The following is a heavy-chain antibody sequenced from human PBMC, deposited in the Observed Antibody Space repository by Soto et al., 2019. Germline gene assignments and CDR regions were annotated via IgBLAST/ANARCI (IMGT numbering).Heavy chain of an antibody. J-gene: IGHJ4*02. D-gene: IGHD2-15*01. CDR3: AKDQDGVVGYCSGGSCYSFPY. Sequence: QVQLVESGGGVVQPGRSLRLSCAASGFTFSSDGMHWVRQAPGKGLEWVAVISYDGSNKYYADSVKGRFTISRDNSKNTLYLQMNSLRAEDTAVYYCAKDQDGVVGYCSGGSCYSFPYWGQGTLVTVSS. CDR1: GFTFSSDG. V-gene: IGHV3-30*18. CDR2: ISYDGSNK.